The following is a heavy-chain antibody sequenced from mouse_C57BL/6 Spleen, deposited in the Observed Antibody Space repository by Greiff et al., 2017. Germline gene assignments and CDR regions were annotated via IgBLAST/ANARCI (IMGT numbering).Heavy chain of an antibody. CDR3: ARHKDYYGSSYYFDY. CDR1: GFTFSSYG. CDR2: ISSGGSYT. J-gene: IGHJ2*01. V-gene: IGHV5-6*01. D-gene: IGHD1-1*01. Sequence: EVHLVESGGDLVKPGGSLKLSCAASGFTFSSYGMSWVRQTPDKRLEWVATISSGGSYTYYPDSVKGRFTISRDNAKNTLYRQVSSLKSEDTAMYYCARHKDYYGSSYYFDYWGQGTTLTVSS.